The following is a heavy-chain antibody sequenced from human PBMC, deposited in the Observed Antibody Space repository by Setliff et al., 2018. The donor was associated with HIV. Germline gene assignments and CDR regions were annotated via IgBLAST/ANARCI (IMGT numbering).Heavy chain of an antibody. J-gene: IGHJ4*02. D-gene: IGHD3-16*01. CDR1: GGSISSYY. Sequence: PSETLSLTCTVSGGSISSYYWSWIRQPPGKGLEWIGNIYSSGSTNYNPSLKSRVTISVDTSKNQFSLKLTSVTATDTAVYYCVNPSGAMGDFDSWGQGTLVTVSS. CDR2: IYSSGST. V-gene: IGHV4-4*09. CDR3: VNPSGAMGDFDS.